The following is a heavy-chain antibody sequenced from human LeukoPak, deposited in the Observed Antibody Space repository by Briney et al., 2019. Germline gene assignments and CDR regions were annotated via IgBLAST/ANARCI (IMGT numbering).Heavy chain of an antibody. V-gene: IGHV3-48*01. CDR1: GFTFSSYS. CDR3: ARGRGGWYWDY. D-gene: IGHD6-19*01. CDR2: ISSSSSTI. J-gene: IGHJ4*02. Sequence: GGSLRLSCAASGFTFSSYSMNWVRQAPGKGLEWVSYISSSSSTIYYADSVKGRFTISRDNAKNSLYLQMNSLRAEDTAVYYCARGRGGWYWDYWGQGTLVTVSS.